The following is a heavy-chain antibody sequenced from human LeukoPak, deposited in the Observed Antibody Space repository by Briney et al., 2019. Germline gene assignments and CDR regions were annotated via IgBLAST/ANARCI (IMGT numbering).Heavy chain of an antibody. Sequence: SETLSLTCAVYGGSFSGYYCSWIRQPPGKGLEWIGEINQSGSTNYIPSLKSRVTISVDTSKNQFSLKLISVTAADTAVYYCARGRWLQYETWGQGTLVTVSS. D-gene: IGHD5-24*01. CDR3: ARGRWLQYET. CDR2: INQSGST. J-gene: IGHJ5*02. V-gene: IGHV4-34*01. CDR1: GGSFSGYY.